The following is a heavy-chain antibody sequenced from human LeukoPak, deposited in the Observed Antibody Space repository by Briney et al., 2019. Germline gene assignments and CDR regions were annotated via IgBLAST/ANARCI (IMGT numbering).Heavy chain of an antibody. D-gene: IGHD3-10*01. CDR2: INHSGST. V-gene: IGHV4-34*01. J-gene: IGHJ5*02. CDR1: GGSFSGYY. Sequence: PSETLSLTCAVYGGSFSGYYWSWIRQPPGKGLEWIGEINHSGSTNYNPSLKSRVTISVDTSKNQFSLKLSSVTAADTAVCYCASPAMVRGVLSKTNWFDPWGQGTLVTVSS. CDR3: ASPAMVRGVLSKTNWFDP.